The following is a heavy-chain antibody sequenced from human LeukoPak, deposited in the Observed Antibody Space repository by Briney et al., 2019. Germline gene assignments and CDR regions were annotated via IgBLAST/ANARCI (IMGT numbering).Heavy chain of an antibody. CDR2: INHSGST. CDR3: ARVGRYHYYDSSGYGGYLDY. Sequence: SETLSLTCAVYGGSFSGYYWSWLRQPPGKGLEWIGEINHSGSTNYNPSLKSRVTISVDTSKNQYSPKLSSVTAADTAVYYCARVGRYHYYDSSGYGGYLDYWGQGTLVTVSS. J-gene: IGHJ4*02. D-gene: IGHD3-22*01. V-gene: IGHV4-34*01. CDR1: GGSFSGYY.